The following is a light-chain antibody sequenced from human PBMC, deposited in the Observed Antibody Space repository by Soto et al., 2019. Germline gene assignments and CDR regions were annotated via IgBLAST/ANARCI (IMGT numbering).Light chain of an antibody. J-gene: IGLJ1*01. Sequence: QSVLTQPPSASGSPGQSVTISCTGTSSDVGGYNYVSWYQQHPGKAPKLMIYEVSKRPSGVPDRFSGYKSGNTSSLTGSGXXXXXXXDYYCSSYAGSNNWNFGTGT. CDR2: EVS. CDR3: SSYAGSNNWN. V-gene: IGLV2-8*01. CDR1: SSDVGGYNY.